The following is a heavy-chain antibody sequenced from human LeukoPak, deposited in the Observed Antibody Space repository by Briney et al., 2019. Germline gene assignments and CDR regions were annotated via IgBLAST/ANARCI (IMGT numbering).Heavy chain of an antibody. J-gene: IGHJ4*02. Sequence: GGFLRLSCAASGFTFSSHWMNWVRQAPGKGLEWVANIIQDGSEKNYLDSVNGRFTISRDNAKNSLFLQMNSLRAEDTAVYYCATDASEYGLWGQGTLVTVSS. CDR3: ATDASEYGL. D-gene: IGHD4/OR15-4a*01. V-gene: IGHV3-7*01. CDR2: IIQDGSEK. CDR1: GFTFSSHW.